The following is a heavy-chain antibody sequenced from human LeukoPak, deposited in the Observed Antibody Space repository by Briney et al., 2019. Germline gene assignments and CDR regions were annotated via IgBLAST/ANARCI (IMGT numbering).Heavy chain of an antibody. D-gene: IGHD2-21*01. Sequence: ASVKVSCKASDYTFTSYGITWVRQAPGQGLEWMGWISTYNGNTHYAQKAQGRVTMTTDTSTSTAYMELRSLRSDDTAVYYCARAWTKLSYSDYWGQGTLVTVSS. V-gene: IGHV1-18*01. CDR3: ARAWTKLSYSDY. CDR1: DYTFTSYG. CDR2: ISTYNGNT. J-gene: IGHJ4*02.